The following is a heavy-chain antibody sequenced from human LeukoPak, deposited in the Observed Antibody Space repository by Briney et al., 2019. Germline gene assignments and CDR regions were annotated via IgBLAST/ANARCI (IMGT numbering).Heavy chain of an antibody. J-gene: IGHJ4*02. Sequence: PGGSLRLSCVAPGFTFSSYSMNWVRQAPGKGLEWVSYISSSSSTIYYADSVKGRFTISRDNSKNTLYLQMNSLRAEDTAVYYCAKATIVVVVAAPLDYWGQGTLVTVCS. CDR1: GFTFSSYS. D-gene: IGHD2-15*01. CDR2: ISSSSSTI. V-gene: IGHV3-48*01. CDR3: AKATIVVVVAAPLDY.